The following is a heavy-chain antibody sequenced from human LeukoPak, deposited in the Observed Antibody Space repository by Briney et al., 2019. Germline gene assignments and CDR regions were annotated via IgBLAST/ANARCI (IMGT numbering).Heavy chain of an antibody. CDR1: GYTLTDYY. V-gene: IGHV1-2*06. J-gene: IGHJ4*02. Sequence: ASVQVSCKASGYTLTDYYMHWVRQAPGQGLEWMGRINPNSGGTNYAQKFQGRVTMTRDTSISTVYMELSRLRSDDTAVYYCARVGYYESSGYYEYWGQGTLVTVSS. CDR3: ARVGYYESSGYYEY. CDR2: INPNSGGT. D-gene: IGHD3-22*01.